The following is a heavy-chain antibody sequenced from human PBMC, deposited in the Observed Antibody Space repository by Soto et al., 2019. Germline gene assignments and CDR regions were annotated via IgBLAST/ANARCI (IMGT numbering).Heavy chain of an antibody. CDR1: GGSFSGYY. CDR2: TNHSGST. V-gene: IGHV4-34*01. Sequence: LSLPCAVYGGSFSGYYWSWIRQPPGKGLEWIGETNHSGSTNYNPSLKSRVTISVDTSKNQFSLKLSSVTAADTAVYYCARAGGSSSSWYSVLTHRRDNWFDPWGQGTLVTVSS. J-gene: IGHJ5*02. CDR3: ARAGGSSSSWYSVLTHRRDNWFDP. D-gene: IGHD6-13*01.